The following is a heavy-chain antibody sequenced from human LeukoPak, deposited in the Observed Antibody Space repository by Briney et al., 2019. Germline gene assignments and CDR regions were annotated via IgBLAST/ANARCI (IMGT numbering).Heavy chain of an antibody. D-gene: IGHD1-26*01. J-gene: IGHJ1*01. CDR3: ARISGSSKKYFQH. CDR2: IKEDGSEK. CDR1: GFTFSSYW. Sequence: PGGSLRLSCAASGFTFSSYWMSWVRQAPGKGLEWVANIKEDGSEKYYVDSVKGRFTISRDNANNSVYLQMNSLRAEDTALYYCARISGSSKKYFQHRGQGTLATVSS. V-gene: IGHV3-7*01.